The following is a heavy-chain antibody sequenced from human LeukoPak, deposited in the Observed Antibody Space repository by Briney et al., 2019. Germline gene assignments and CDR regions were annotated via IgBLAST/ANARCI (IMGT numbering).Heavy chain of an antibody. V-gene: IGHV1-69*04. CDR1: GGTFSSYA. D-gene: IGHD3-22*01. CDR3: ALSYYDSSGYYYPEYY. J-gene: IGHJ4*02. CDR2: IIPILGIA. Sequence: ASVKVSCKASGGTFSSYAISWVRQAPGQGLEWMGRIIPILGIANYAQKFQGRVTITADKSTSTAYMELSSLRSEDTAVYYCALSYYDSSGYYYPEYYWGRGTLVTVSS.